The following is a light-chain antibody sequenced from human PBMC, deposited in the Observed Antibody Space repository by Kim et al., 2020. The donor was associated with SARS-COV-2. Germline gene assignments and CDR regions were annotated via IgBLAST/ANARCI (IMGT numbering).Light chain of an antibody. CDR2: QDS. CDR1: KLGDRD. J-gene: IGLJ1*01. CDR3: QAWDSSTAYV. Sequence: VSPGQAASITCSGDKLGDRDACWYQQKPGQSPVLVIYQDSKRPSGFPGRFSGSSSGNTATLTISRTQTMDEADYYCQAWDSSTAYVFGTGTKVTVL. V-gene: IGLV3-1*01.